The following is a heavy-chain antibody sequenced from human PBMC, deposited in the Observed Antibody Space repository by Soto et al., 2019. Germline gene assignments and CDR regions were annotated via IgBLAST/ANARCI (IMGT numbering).Heavy chain of an antibody. Sequence: EVQLVESGGGSVQPGGSLKLSCAASGFTFSGSAVHWVRQASGKGLEWVGRIRSKANNYATAYAASVQGRFTIFRDDLKNTAYLQMNSLKTEDTAVYYCTNPQVYYGMDVWGQGTTVTVSS. CDR1: GFTFSGSA. CDR3: TNPQVYYGMDV. CDR2: IRSKANNYAT. J-gene: IGHJ6*02. V-gene: IGHV3-73*02.